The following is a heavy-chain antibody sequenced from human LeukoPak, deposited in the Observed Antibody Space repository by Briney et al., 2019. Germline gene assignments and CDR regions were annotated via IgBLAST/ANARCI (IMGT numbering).Heavy chain of an antibody. CDR2: ISHSGST. CDR3: ARASAI. V-gene: IGHV4-34*01. CDR1: GGSFSGYY. Sequence: SETLSLTCAVYGGSFSGYYWSWIRQPPGKGLEWIGEISHSGSTNYNPSLKSRVTISVDTSKNQFSLKLSSVTAADTAVYYCARASAIWGQGTMVTVSS. J-gene: IGHJ3*02.